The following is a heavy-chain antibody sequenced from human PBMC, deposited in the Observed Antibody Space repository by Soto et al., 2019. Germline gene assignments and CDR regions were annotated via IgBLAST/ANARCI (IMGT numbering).Heavy chain of an antibody. CDR1: GFTFSSYE. Sequence: GGSLRLSCAASGFTFSSYEMNWVRQAPGKGLEWVSYISSSGSTIYYADSVKGRFTISRDNAKNSLYLQMNSLRAEDTAVYYCARDRGGDYGDYDAFDIWGQGTMVTVSS. J-gene: IGHJ3*02. D-gene: IGHD4-17*01. V-gene: IGHV3-48*03. CDR2: ISSSGSTI. CDR3: ARDRGGDYGDYDAFDI.